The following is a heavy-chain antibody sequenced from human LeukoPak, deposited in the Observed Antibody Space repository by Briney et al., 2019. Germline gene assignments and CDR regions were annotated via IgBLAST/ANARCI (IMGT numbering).Heavy chain of an antibody. V-gene: IGHV1-24*01. Sequence: ASVTVSCKVSGYTLTELSMHWVRQAPGKGLEWMGGHDPADGETFYAQKFQGRVTMTEDTSTDTAYMELSSLRSEDTAVYYCATQLSSGWPLRHLPFDYWGQGTLVTVSS. CDR1: GYTLTELS. D-gene: IGHD3-22*01. J-gene: IGHJ4*02. CDR3: ATQLSSGWPLRHLPFDY. CDR2: HDPADGET.